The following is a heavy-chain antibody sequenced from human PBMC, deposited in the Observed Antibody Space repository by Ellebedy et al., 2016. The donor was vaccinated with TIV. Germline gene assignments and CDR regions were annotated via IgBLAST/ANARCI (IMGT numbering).Heavy chain of an antibody. CDR1: GFIFSSYA. Sequence: GESLKISXAASGFIFSSYAMSWVRQAPGKGLEWVSLISGSGDNTYYADSVKGRFTISRDNSKNTLYLQMNSLRGEDTAIYYCAKRSDSYFDYWGQGTLVTVSS. V-gene: IGHV3-23*01. CDR3: AKRSDSYFDY. J-gene: IGHJ4*02. CDR2: ISGSGDNT. D-gene: IGHD2-21*01.